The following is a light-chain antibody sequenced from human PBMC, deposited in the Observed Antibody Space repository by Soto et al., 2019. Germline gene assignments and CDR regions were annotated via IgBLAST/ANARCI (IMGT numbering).Light chain of an antibody. Sequence: QSALTQPPSASGSPGQSVAISCTGTSSDVGGYNYVSWYQQHPGKAPKLMIYEVNKRPSGVPDRFSGSKSGNTASLTVSGLQAEDEADYYCAAWDDSLNGPYVFGPGIKVNVL. CDR3: AAWDDSLNGPYV. CDR1: SSDVGGYNY. V-gene: IGLV2-8*01. CDR2: EVN. J-gene: IGLJ1*01.